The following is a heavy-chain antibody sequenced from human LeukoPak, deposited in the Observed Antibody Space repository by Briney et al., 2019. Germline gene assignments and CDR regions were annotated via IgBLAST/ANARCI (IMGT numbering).Heavy chain of an antibody. V-gene: IGHV4-59*01. CDR2: IYYSGST. CDR3: ARGSSLYYDFWSDYPYFDY. Sequence: SETLSLTCTVSGGSISSYYWSWIRQPPGKGLEWIGYIYYSGSTNYNPSLKSRVTISVDTSKNQFSLKLSSVTAADTAVYYCARGSSLYYDFWSDYPYFDYWGQGTLVTVSS. J-gene: IGHJ4*02. D-gene: IGHD3-3*01. CDR1: GGSISSYY.